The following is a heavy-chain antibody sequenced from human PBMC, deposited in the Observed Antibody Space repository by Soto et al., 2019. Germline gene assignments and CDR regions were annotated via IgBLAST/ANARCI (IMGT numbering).Heavy chain of an antibody. CDR1: GFTFSSYE. Sequence: GSLRLSCAASGFTFSSYEMNWVRQAPGKGLEWVSYISSSGSTIYYADSVKGRFTISRDNAKNSLYLQMNSLRAEDTAVYYCARARGVTIFSYGMDVWGQGTTVTVSS. V-gene: IGHV3-48*03. CDR3: ARARGVTIFSYGMDV. CDR2: ISSSGSTI. D-gene: IGHD3-9*01. J-gene: IGHJ6*02.